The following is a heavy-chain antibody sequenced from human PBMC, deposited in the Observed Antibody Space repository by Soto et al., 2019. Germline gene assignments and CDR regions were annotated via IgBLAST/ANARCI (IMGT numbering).Heavy chain of an antibody. D-gene: IGHD4-4*01. J-gene: IGHJ6*03. CDR1: GFTVSSNY. Sequence: GESLKISCAASGFTVSSNYMSWVRQAPGKGLEWVSVIYSGGSTYYADSVKGRFTISRDNSKNTLYLQMNSLRAEDTAVYYCARSPLTTVTTYYYYYYMDVWGKGTTVTVS. CDR2: IYSGGST. CDR3: ARSPLTTVTTYYYYYYMDV. V-gene: IGHV3-66*01.